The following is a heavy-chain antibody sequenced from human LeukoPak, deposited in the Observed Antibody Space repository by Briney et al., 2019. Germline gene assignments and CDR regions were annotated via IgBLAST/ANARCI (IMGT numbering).Heavy chain of an antibody. Sequence: ASVKVSCKASGYTFTSYFMHWVRQAPGHGLEWMGIINPSGGSTTYAQKFQGRVTMTRDTSTSTVYMELDSLTSEDTAVCYCASSGSYSQFDYWGQGTLVTVSS. CDR3: ASSGSYSQFDY. J-gene: IGHJ4*02. D-gene: IGHD3-10*01. CDR2: INPSGGST. V-gene: IGHV1-46*01. CDR1: GYTFTSYF.